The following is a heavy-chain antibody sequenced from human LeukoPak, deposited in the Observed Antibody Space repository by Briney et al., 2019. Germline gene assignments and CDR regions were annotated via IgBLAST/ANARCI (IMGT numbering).Heavy chain of an antibody. CDR1: GFTFSSYA. J-gene: IGHJ4*02. Sequence: GGSLRLSCAASGFTFSSYAMSWVRQAPGKGLEWVSAISGSGGSTSYADSVKGRFTISRDNSKNTLYLQMNSLRTEDTAVYYCSKCPYAVNWNLFDYLGQGTLVTVSS. CDR3: SKCPYAVNWNLFDY. D-gene: IGHD1-20*01. V-gene: IGHV3-23*01. CDR2: ISGSGGST.